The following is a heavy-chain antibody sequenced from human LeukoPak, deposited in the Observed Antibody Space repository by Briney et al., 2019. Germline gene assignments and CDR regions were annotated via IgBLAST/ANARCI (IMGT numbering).Heavy chain of an antibody. V-gene: IGHV4-39*01. J-gene: IGHJ4*02. Sequence: SETLSLTCTVSGGSISSSSYYWGWIRQPPGKGLEWIGSIYYSGSTYYNPSLKSRVTISVDTSKNQFSLKLSSVTAADTAVYYCARGLRYGDYSGYWGQGTLVTVSS. CDR2: IYYSGST. CDR1: GGSISSSSYY. CDR3: ARGLRYGDYSGY. D-gene: IGHD4-17*01.